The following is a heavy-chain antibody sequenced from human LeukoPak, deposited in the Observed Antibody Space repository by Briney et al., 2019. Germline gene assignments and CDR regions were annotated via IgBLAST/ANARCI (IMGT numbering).Heavy chain of an antibody. CDR3: ARGPSITIFGVVINY. D-gene: IGHD3-3*01. CDR2: INHSGST. CDR1: GGSFSGYY. V-gene: IGHV4-34*01. J-gene: IGHJ4*02. Sequence: SETLSLTCAVYGGSFSGYYWSWLRQHPGKGLEWIGEINHSGSTNYNPSLKSRVTISVDTSKNQFSLKLSSVTAADTAVYYCARGPSITIFGVVINYWGQGTLVTVSS.